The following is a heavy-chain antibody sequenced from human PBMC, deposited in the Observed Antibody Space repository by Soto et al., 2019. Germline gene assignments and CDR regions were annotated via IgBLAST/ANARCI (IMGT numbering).Heavy chain of an antibody. J-gene: IGHJ6*02. CDR3: ARLWELDYYYYGMAV. CDR1: GGTFSSYA. D-gene: IGHD1-26*01. V-gene: IGHV1-69*13. CDR2: IIPIFGTA. Sequence: GASVKVSCKASGGTFSSYAISWVRQAPGQGLEWMGGIIPIFGTANYAQKFQGRVTITADESTSTAYMELSSLRSEDTAVYYCARLWELDYYYYGMAVWGQGPTVTVSS.